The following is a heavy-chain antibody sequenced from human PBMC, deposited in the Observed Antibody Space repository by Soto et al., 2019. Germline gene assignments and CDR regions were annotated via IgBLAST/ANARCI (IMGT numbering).Heavy chain of an antibody. V-gene: IGHV3-53*01. J-gene: IGHJ4*02. CDR1: GFVVSSNY. Sequence: GGSLRLSCETSGFVVSSNYTSWVRQAPGKGLDWVSVVYSDGRIHYADSVKGRFIISRDNSKNTLYLQMNSLRVEDTAVYYCNWNNGYFDYWGQGTLVTVSS. CDR2: VYSDGRI. D-gene: IGHD1-1*01. CDR3: NWNNGYFDY.